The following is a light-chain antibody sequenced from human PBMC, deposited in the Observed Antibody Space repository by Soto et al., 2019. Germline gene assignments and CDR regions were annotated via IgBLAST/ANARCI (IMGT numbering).Light chain of an antibody. CDR2: SNN. J-gene: IGLJ2*01. Sequence: QSVLTQPPSASGTPGQRVTISCSGSSSNIGSNTVNWYQQLPGTAPKLLIYSNNQRPSGVPDRFSGSKSGTSASLAISGLQSEAEDDYYCAAWDDSRNGPVVFGGGTKLTVL. V-gene: IGLV1-44*01. CDR1: SSNIGSNT. CDR3: AAWDDSRNGPVV.